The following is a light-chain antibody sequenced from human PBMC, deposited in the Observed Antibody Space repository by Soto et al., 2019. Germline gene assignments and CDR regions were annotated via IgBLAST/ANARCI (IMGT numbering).Light chain of an antibody. CDR3: QQYIRWPLT. V-gene: IGKV3-15*01. J-gene: IGKJ4*01. CDR2: GAS. Sequence: EIVMTQSPATLSVSPGERATLSCRASQSVSSNLAWYQQKPGQAPSLLIYGASTRATGTPARLSGSGSGTEFTLTISSLQSEDIAVYYCQQYIRWPLTFGGGTKVEIK. CDR1: QSVSSN.